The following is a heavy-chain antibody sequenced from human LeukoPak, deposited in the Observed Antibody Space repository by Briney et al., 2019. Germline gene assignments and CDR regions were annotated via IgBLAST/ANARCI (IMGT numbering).Heavy chain of an antibody. D-gene: IGHD3-22*01. Sequence: GGSLRLSCAASGFTFSNYAMNWVRQAPGKGLEWVSAIRGSAGDTYFSDSVKGRFTISRDNSKSTLFLQMNSLRAEDTAVYYCAKYDSFDHYYDSSGRFDCWGQGTLVTVSS. J-gene: IGHJ4*02. CDR1: GFTFSNYA. CDR2: IRGSAGDT. CDR3: AKYDSFDHYYDSSGRFDC. V-gene: IGHV3-23*01.